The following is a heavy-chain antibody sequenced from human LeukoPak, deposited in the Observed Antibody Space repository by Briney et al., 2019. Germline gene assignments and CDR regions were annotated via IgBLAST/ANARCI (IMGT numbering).Heavy chain of an antibody. CDR2: IKSKTAGGTI. Sequence: PGGSLRLSCAASGFTFSNAWMTWVRQAPGKGLEWVGRIKSKTAGGTIDYAAPVKGRFTISRDDSKNTLYLQMNSLKTEDTAVYYCTTGESMVGTTIHIRWADWGQGTLVTVSS. CDR1: GFTFSNAW. J-gene: IGHJ4*02. V-gene: IGHV3-15*01. D-gene: IGHD1-26*01. CDR3: TTGESMVGTTIHIRWAD.